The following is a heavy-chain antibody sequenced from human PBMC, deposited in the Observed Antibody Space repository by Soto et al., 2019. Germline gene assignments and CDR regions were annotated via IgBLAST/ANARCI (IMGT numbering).Heavy chain of an antibody. J-gene: IGHJ5*02. CDR2: IYPTGTT. CDR3: ARVMAAMQNWLDP. D-gene: IGHD2-2*01. CDR1: GGSISSIDYF. V-gene: IGHV4-30-4*01. Sequence: SETLSLTCSVSGGSISSIDYFWSWIRQPPGKGLEWIGFIYPTGTTYYNPSLRSRVTISIDTSKSQFSMKLNSVTAADTAVYYCARVMAAMQNWLDPWGQGTLVTVSS.